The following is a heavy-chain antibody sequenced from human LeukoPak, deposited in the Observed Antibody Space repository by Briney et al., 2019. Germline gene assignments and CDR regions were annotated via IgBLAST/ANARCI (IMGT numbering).Heavy chain of an antibody. V-gene: IGHV1-2*02. J-gene: IGHJ3*02. CDR1: AYTFTGNY. Sequence: SVNVTCNASAYTFTGNYMHWDRHAPRQGLELKGWINPNSGGTNNAQKFQGRVTMTRDTSISTAYMELSRLRSDDTGVYYCARGGWMRAFDIWGQGTMVTVSS. CDR3: ARGGWMRAFDI. CDR2: INPNSGGT. D-gene: IGHD2-2*03.